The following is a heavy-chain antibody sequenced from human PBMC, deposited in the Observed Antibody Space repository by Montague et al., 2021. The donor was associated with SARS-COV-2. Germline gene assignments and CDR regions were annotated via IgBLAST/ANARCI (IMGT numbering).Heavy chain of an antibody. V-gene: IGHV4-34*01. J-gene: IGHJ5*02. D-gene: IGHD2-2*02. CDR2: INHSGST. CDR1: GGSFSGYY. Sequence: SETLSLTCAVYGGSFSGYYWSWIRQPPGKGLEWIGEINHSGSTNYNPSLKSRGTISVDTSKNQFSLKLSSVTAADTAVYYCASLTLGYCSSTSCYSDWFDPWGQGTLVTVSS. CDR3: ASLTLGYCSSTSCYSDWFDP.